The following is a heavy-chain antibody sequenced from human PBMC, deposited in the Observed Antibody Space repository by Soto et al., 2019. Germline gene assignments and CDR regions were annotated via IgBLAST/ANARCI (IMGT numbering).Heavy chain of an antibody. CDR3: ARSAELWFGTYYYYYGMDV. CDR1: GGSISSSSYY. Sequence: PSETLSLTCTVSGGSISSSSYYWGWIRQPPGKGLEWIGSIYYSGSTYYNPSLKSRVTISVDTSKNQFSLKLSSVTAADTAVYYCARSAELWFGTYYYYYGMDVWGQGTLVTVSS. D-gene: IGHD3-10*01. CDR2: IYYSGST. V-gene: IGHV4-39*01. J-gene: IGHJ6*02.